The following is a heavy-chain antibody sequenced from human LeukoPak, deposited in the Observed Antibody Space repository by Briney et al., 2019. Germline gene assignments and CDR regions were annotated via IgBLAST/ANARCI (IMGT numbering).Heavy chain of an antibody. CDR2: ISGSSSTI. CDR1: GFTFSSYS. CDR3: AKLGSLGGP. D-gene: IGHD3-16*01. Sequence: GGSLRLSCAASGFTFSSYSMNWVRQAPGKGLEWGSYISGSSSTIYYADSVKGRFTISRDNSKNTLYLQMNSLRAEDTAVYYCAKLGSLGGPWGQGTLVTVSS. V-gene: IGHV3-48*01. J-gene: IGHJ5*02.